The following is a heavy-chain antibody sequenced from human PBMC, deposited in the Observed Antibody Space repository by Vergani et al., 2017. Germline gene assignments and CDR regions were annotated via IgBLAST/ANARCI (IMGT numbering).Heavy chain of an antibody. Sequence: EVQLVESGGGLVQPGGSVRLSCAASGFTVSSNYMSWVRQAPGKGLEWVSVIYSGGSTYYADSVKGRFTISRDNSKNTLYLQMNSLRAEDTAVYYCARQGIAAAGSAFDYWGQGTLVTVSS. CDR2: IYSGGST. D-gene: IGHD6-13*01. CDR1: GFTVSSNY. V-gene: IGHV3-66*04. CDR3: ARQGIAAAGSAFDY. J-gene: IGHJ4*02.